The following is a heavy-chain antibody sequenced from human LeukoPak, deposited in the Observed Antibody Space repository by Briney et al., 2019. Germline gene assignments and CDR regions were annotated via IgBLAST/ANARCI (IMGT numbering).Heavy chain of an antibody. CDR2: IYYSGST. Sequence: PSETLSLTCTVSGGSISSSSYCWGWIRQPPGKGLEWIGSIYYSGSTYYNPSLKSRVTISVDTSKNQFSLKLSSVTAADTAVYYCASRSSSGYSYGYREDYWGQGTLVTVSS. V-gene: IGHV4-39*01. D-gene: IGHD5-18*01. J-gene: IGHJ4*02. CDR3: ASRSSSGYSYGYREDY. CDR1: GGSISSSSYC.